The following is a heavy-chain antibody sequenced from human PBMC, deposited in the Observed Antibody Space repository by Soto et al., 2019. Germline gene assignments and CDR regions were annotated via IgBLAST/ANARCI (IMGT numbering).Heavy chain of an antibody. D-gene: IGHD3-10*01. CDR3: AREGVHNYTEYYFDY. Sequence: LRLSCAASGFTFSTCWMNWVRQAPGKGLEWVADIKQDGTEKYFVDSVKGRFTISRDNAKTSLYLQMNSLTAEDTAVYYCAREGVHNYTEYYFDYWGQGTLVTVSS. CDR1: GFTFSTCW. V-gene: IGHV3-7*01. CDR2: IKQDGTEK. J-gene: IGHJ4*02.